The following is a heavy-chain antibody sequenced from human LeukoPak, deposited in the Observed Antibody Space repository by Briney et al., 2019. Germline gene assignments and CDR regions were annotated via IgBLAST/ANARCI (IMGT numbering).Heavy chain of an antibody. J-gene: IGHJ4*02. Sequence: SETLSLTCTVSGGSLSSSSYYWGWLRQPPGTGLEWIGSIYYSGSTYYNPSLKSRVTISVDTSKNQFSLKLSSVTAADTAVYYCAKDSNWILFDDWGQGTLVTVSS. V-gene: IGHV4-39*07. CDR2: IYYSGST. CDR3: AKDSNWILFDD. CDR1: GGSLSSSSYY. D-gene: IGHD2-2*03.